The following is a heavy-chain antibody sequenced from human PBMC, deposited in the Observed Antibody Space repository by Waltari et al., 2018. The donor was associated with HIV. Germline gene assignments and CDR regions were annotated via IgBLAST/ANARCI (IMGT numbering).Heavy chain of an antibody. D-gene: IGHD6-6*01. CDR1: GYTFTTYY. CDR3: ARFSSPSLDY. V-gene: IGHV1-46*01. J-gene: IGHJ4*02. Sequence: QVQLVQSGAEVRKPGASVKVSCKATGYTFTTYYLHWWRLAPGLGLERMGVINTSAGGTKYAQNFQSRVTMTRDTSTTTVYMELSSLRSEDTAVYYCARFSSPSLDYWGQGTLVTVSS. CDR2: INTSAGGT.